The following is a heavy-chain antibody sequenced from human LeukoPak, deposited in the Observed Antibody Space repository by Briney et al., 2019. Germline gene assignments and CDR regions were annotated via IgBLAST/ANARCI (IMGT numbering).Heavy chain of an antibody. CDR1: GYTFTSYG. V-gene: IGHV1-18*01. J-gene: IGHJ4*02. CDR3: ARDPQTYCSSTSCWYYFDY. CDR2: ISAYNGNT. Sequence: ASVKVSCKASGYTFTSYGISWVRQAPGQGLEWMGWISAYNGNTNYAQKLQGRVTMTTDTSTSTAYIELRSLRSDDTAVYYCARDPQTYCSSTSCWYYFDYWGQGTLVTVSS. D-gene: IGHD2-2*01.